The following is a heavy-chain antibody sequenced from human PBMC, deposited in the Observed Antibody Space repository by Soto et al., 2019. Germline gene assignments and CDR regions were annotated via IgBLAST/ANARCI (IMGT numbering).Heavy chain of an antibody. D-gene: IGHD6-13*01. J-gene: IGHJ6*01. CDR2: IYYSGNT. V-gene: IGHV4-39*01. CDR3: ARGAAAGYYYYYGMDV. CDR1: GGSISSSTYY. Sequence: SETLSLTCTVSGGSISSSTYYWGWIHQPPGKGLEWIGSIYYSGNTYYNPSLKSRVTISVDTSKNQFSLKLSSVTAADTAVYYFARGAAAGYYYYYGMDVWGQGTTVTVLL.